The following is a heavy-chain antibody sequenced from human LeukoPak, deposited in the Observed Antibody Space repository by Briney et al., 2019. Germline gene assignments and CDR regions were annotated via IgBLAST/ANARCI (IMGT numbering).Heavy chain of an antibody. CDR2: MYYSGST. CDR3: VRLNGGYYEAIFDY. D-gene: IGHD3-22*01. Sequence: KPSETLSLTCTVSGGSISSSSYYWRWIRQPPGKALECIGSMYYSGSTYYNPPLKSRVTISVDTSKNQFSLNLRSVTAADTAVYYCVRLNGGYYEAIFDYWGQGTLVTVSS. CDR1: GGSISSSSYY. J-gene: IGHJ4*02. V-gene: IGHV4-39*01.